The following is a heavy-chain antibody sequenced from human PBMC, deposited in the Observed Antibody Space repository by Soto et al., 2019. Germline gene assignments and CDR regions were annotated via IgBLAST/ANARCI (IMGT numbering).Heavy chain of an antibody. CDR2: ISAYNGNT. D-gene: IGHD6-19*01. V-gene: IGHV1-18*01. Sequence: QVQLVQSGAEVKKPGASVKVSCKASGYTFTSYGISWVRQAPGQGLEWMGWISAYNGNTNYAQKFQGRVTMTTDTSTLKAYMELRSLSSDDTAVYDCARGSGWTDGLGFDYWGQGTLVTVSS. CDR3: ARGSGWTDGLGFDY. J-gene: IGHJ4*02. CDR1: GYTFTSYG.